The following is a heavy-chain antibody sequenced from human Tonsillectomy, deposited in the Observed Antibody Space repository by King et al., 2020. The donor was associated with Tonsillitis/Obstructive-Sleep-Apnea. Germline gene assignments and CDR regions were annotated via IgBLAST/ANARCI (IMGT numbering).Heavy chain of an antibody. CDR2: IDYSGST. Sequence: QLQESGPGLVKPSETLSLTCTVSGGSISINSYYWGWIRQPPGKGLEGIGSIDYSGSTYYNPSLKSRVTISVDTSKNQFSLKLSSVTAADTPVYYCARRIGYCSGGRCYSLWFDPWGQGTLVTVSS. J-gene: IGHJ5*02. CDR3: ARRIGYCSGGRCYSLWFDP. CDR1: GGSISINSYY. V-gene: IGHV4-39*01. D-gene: IGHD2-15*01.